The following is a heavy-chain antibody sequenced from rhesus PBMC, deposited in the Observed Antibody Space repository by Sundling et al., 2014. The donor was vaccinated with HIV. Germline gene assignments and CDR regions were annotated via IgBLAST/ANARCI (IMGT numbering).Heavy chain of an antibody. CDR3: ARDGYCTGSGCFPFDY. CDR2: IGGSRGST. CDR1: GGSISGYK. Sequence: QVQLQESGPGLVKPSETLSLTCAVSGGSISGYKWNWIRQSSGKGLEWIGDIGGSRGSTYYNPSLKSRVTISRDTSKNQFSLKLSSVTAADTAVYYCARDGYCTGSGCFPFDYWGQGVLVTVSS. D-gene: IGHD2-21*01. J-gene: IGHJ4*01. V-gene: IGHV4-165*01.